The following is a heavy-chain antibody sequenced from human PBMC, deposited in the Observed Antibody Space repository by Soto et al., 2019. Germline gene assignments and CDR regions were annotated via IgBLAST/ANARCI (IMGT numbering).Heavy chain of an antibody. Sequence: EVQLEESGGTLVQPGWSLRLSCAASGLTFSNYWMSWVRQAPGKGLEWVANIKQDGREKYYVDSVRGRFTISRDNAKNSLYLQMSSLRAEDTAVYYCTKVVGLAGQDWGQGTLVTVSS. J-gene: IGHJ4*02. V-gene: IGHV3-7*01. D-gene: IGHD6-19*01. CDR2: IKQDGREK. CDR1: GLTFSNYW. CDR3: TKVVGLAGQD.